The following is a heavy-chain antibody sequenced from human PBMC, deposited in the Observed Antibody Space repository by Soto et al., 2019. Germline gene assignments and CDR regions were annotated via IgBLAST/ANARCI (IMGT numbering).Heavy chain of an antibody. CDR2: TYYRSKWYN. CDR3: ARERYYVFWSGYIDVPYGMDV. CDR1: GDSVSSNSAA. J-gene: IGHJ6*02. V-gene: IGHV6-1*01. D-gene: IGHD3-3*01. Sequence: SPTLSLTCAISGDSVSSNSAAWNWIRQSPSRGLEWLGRTYYRSKWYNDYAVSVKSRITINPDTSKNQFSLQLNSVTPEDTAVYYCARERYYVFWSGYIDVPYGMDVWGQGTTGAVSS.